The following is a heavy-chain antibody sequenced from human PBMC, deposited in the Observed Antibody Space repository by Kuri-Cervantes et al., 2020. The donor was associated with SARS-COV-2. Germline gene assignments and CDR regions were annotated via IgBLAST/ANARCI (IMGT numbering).Heavy chain of an antibody. V-gene: IGHV3-30*02. J-gene: IGHJ4*02. CDR2: IRYDGSNK. D-gene: IGHD3-10*01. CDR3: ANNAYYYGSGTGVGYFDY. Sequence: GESLKISCAASGFTFSSYGMHWVRQAPGKGLEWVAFIRYDGSNKYYADSVKGRFTISRDNSKNTLYLQMDSLRAEDTAVYYCANNAYYYGSGTGVGYFDYWGQGTLVTVSS. CDR1: GFTFSSYG.